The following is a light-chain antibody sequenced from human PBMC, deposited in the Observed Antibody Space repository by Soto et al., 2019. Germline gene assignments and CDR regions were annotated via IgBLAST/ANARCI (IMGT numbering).Light chain of an antibody. CDR1: QSLLHSNGYNY. V-gene: IGKV2-28*01. J-gene: IGKJ2*01. CDR3: MQALQTRYT. Sequence: DIVMTQSPLSLPVTPGEPASISCRSSQSLLHSNGYNYLDWYLQKPGQSPQLLIYLGSNRASGVPDRVSVSGSDTDVTLKISRVEAEDVGVYYCMQALQTRYTFGQGTKLEIK. CDR2: LGS.